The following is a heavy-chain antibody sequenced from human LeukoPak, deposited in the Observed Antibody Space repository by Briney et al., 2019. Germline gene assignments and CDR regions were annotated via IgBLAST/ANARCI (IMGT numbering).Heavy chain of an antibody. D-gene: IGHD2-15*01. CDR3: ARGQEDIVVVVAAHNSYYFDY. J-gene: IGHJ4*02. CDR1: GGSFSGYY. CDR2: INHSGST. V-gene: IGHV4-34*01. Sequence: SETLSLTCAVYGGSFSGYYWSWIRQPPGKALEWIGEINHSGSTNYNPSFKSRVTISVDTSKNKFSLKLSSVTAADTAVYYCARGQEDIVVVVAAHNSYYFDYWGQGTLVTVSS.